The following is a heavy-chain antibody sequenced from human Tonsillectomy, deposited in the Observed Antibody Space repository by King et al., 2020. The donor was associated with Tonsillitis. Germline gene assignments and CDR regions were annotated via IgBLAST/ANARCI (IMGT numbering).Heavy chain of an antibody. V-gene: IGHV4-38-2*01. J-gene: IGHJ3*02. CDR1: GYSISSGYY. Sequence: VQLQESGPGLVKPSETLSLTCAVSGYSISSGYYWGWIRQPPGKGLEWIGTIYHSGSTYYNPSLKSRVTISVDTSKNQSSLKLSSVTAADTAVYYCARFTVTTPHDAFDIWGQGTMFTVSS. D-gene: IGHD4-17*01. CDR3: ARFTVTTPHDAFDI. CDR2: IYHSGST.